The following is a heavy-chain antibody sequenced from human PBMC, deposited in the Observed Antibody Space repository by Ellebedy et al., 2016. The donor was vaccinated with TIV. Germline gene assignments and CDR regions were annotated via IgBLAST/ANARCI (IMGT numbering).Heavy chain of an antibody. Sequence: MPSETLSLTCAVSGGSIISTNWWSWVRQPPGKGLEWIGEIYHSGSTNYNPSLESRVAISIDTSENQFSLRLSSVTAADTAVYYCAAYYGGRFDYWGQGTLVPVSS. V-gene: IGHV4-4*02. J-gene: IGHJ4*02. D-gene: IGHD4-23*01. CDR2: IYHSGST. CDR3: AAYYGGRFDY. CDR1: GGSIISTNW.